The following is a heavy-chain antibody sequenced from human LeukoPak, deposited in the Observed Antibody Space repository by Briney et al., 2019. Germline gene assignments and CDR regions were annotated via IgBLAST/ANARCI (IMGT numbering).Heavy chain of an antibody. CDR1: GGTFSSYA. CDR2: IIPILGIA. J-gene: IGHJ4*02. CDR3: VRECLGYFDH. V-gene: IGHV1-69*04. D-gene: IGHD5/OR15-5a*01. Sequence: GASVKVSCKASGGTFSSYAISWVRQAPGQGLEWMGRIIPILGIANYAQKFQGRVTITADKSTSTAHMELRSLRSDDTALYYCVRECLGYFDHWGEGTLVTVSS.